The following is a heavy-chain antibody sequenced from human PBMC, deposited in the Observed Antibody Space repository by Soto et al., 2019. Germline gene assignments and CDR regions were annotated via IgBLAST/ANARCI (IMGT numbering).Heavy chain of an antibody. CDR1: GFTFSSYA. D-gene: IGHD2-2*02. Sequence: EVQLLESGGGLVQPGGSRRLSCAASGFTFSSYAMSWVRQAPGKVLELFSAIIVSGGSTYYADSVKGRFTISRDNSKNTLYLQMNSLRAEDTAVYYCAKVPTLYCSSTSCYNDYWGQGTLVTVSS. J-gene: IGHJ4*02. CDR2: IIVSGGST. V-gene: IGHV3-23*01. CDR3: AKVPTLYCSSTSCYNDY.